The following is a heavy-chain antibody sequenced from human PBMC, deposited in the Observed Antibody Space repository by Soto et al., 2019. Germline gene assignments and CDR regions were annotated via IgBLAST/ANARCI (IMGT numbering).Heavy chain of an antibody. V-gene: IGHV3-64D*06. D-gene: IGHD1-1*01. CDR1: GFTFRSYA. CDR3: VKVKMATTEGYYYGMDV. J-gene: IGHJ6*02. Sequence: GGSLRLSCSASGFTFRSYAMHWVRQAPGKGLEYVSAISSNGVSTYYADSVKGRFTISRDNSKNTLYLQLSSLRTEDTAVYYCVKVKMATTEGYYYGMDVWGQGTTLTVYS. CDR2: ISSNGVST.